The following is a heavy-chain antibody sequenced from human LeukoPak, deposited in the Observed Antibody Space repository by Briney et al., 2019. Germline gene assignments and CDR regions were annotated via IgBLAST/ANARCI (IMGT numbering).Heavy chain of an antibody. CDR3: AELGITMIGGV. D-gene: IGHD3-10*02. CDR1: GFTFSSYW. Sequence: GGSLRLSCVASGFTFSSYWMSWIRQAPGKGLEWVANIKQDGSEKYYVDSVKGRFTISRDNAKNSLYLQMNSLRAEDTAVYYCAELGITMIGGVWGKGTTVTISS. V-gene: IGHV3-7*01. CDR2: IKQDGSEK. J-gene: IGHJ6*04.